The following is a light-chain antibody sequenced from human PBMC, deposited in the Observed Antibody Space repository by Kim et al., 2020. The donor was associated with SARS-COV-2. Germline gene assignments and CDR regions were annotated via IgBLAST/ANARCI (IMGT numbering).Light chain of an antibody. V-gene: IGKV3-15*01. CDR2: GAS. Sequence: SPGERATLYCRASQSISNNLAWYQHKPGQPPRLHIYGASTRATGVPARLSGSGSGTDYTLTVSSLQSEDFAVYYCHQYNDWPPGDTFGQGTKLEIK. CDR1: QSISNN. CDR3: HQYNDWPPGDT. J-gene: IGKJ2*01.